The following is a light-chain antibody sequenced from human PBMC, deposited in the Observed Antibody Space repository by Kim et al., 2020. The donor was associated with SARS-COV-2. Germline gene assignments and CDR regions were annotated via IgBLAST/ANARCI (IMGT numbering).Light chain of an antibody. CDR3: QLSDSYPWT. Sequence: ASVEDRVTITCRASQSINTWLAWYRQKPGKAPKLLIYDASSLESGVPTRFSGSGSGTEFSLTINSLQPADFATYYCQLSDSYPWTFGQGTKVGIK. J-gene: IGKJ1*01. CDR1: QSINTW. CDR2: DAS. V-gene: IGKV1-5*01.